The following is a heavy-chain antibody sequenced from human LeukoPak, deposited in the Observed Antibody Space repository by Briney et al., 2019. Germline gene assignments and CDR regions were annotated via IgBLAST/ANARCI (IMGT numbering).Heavy chain of an antibody. J-gene: IGHJ4*02. D-gene: IGHD6-6*01. CDR3: ARRSSIATRLFDY. Sequence: GESLKISCKGSGYSFTSYWIGWGRQMPGKGLEWMGIIYPGDSDIRYSPSFQGQVTISADKSISTAYLQWSSLKASDTAMYYCARRSSIATRLFDYWGQGTLVTVSS. V-gene: IGHV5-51*01. CDR1: GYSFTSYW. CDR2: IYPGDSDI.